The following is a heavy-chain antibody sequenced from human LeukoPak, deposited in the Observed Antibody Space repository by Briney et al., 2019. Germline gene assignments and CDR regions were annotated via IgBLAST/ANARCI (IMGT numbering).Heavy chain of an antibody. CDR3: ARGAYSSSWYRANGYFDY. CDR1: GYSIRSGYY. V-gene: IGHV4-38-2*02. CDR2: IYYSGST. D-gene: IGHD6-13*01. J-gene: IGHJ4*02. Sequence: SETLSLTCTVSGYSIRSGYYWGWIRQPPGKGLEWIGSIYYSGSTYYNPSLKSRVAISVDTSKNQFSLKLSSVTAADTAVYYCARGAYSSSWYRANGYFDYWGQGTLVTVSS.